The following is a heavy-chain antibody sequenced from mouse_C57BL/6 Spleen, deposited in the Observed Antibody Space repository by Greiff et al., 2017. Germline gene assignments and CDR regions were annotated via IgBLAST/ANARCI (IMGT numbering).Heavy chain of an antibody. D-gene: IGHD1-1*01. J-gene: IGHJ2*01. CDR3: ARSSDYGSSYNY. Sequence: VKLVESGPELVKPGASVKISCKASGYAFSSSWMNWVKQRPGKGLEWIGRIYPGDGDTNYNGKFKGQATLTADKSSSTAYMQLSSLTSEDSAVYFCARSSDYGSSYNYWGQGTTLTVSS. V-gene: IGHV1-82*01. CDR2: IYPGDGDT. CDR1: GYAFSSSW.